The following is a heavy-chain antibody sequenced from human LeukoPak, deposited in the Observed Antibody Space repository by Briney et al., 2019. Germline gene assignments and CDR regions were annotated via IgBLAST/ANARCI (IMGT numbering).Heavy chain of an antibody. D-gene: IGHD1-26*01. CDR1: GYTFTGYY. Sequence: ASVKVSCKASGYTFTGYYMHWVRQAPGQGLEWMGWINPSSGGTNYAQKFQGGVTMTRDTSISTAYMELSRLRSDDTAVYYCARDNSVGDIAWWFDPWGQGTLVTVSS. V-gene: IGHV1-2*02. J-gene: IGHJ5*02. CDR3: ARDNSVGDIAWWFDP. CDR2: INPSSGGT.